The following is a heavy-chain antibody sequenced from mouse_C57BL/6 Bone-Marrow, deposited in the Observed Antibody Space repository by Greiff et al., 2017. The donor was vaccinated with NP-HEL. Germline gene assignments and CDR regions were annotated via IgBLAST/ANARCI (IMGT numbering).Heavy chain of an antibody. V-gene: IGHV14-4*01. CDR3: TADYYGSGYDFDY. J-gene: IGHJ2*01. CDR1: GFNITDDY. D-gene: IGHD1-1*01. Sequence: EVKLVESGAELVRPGASVKLSCTASGFNITDDYMHWVKQRPEQGLEWIGWIDPENGDTEYASKFQDKATITADTSSNTAYLQLSSLTSEDTAVYYCTADYYGSGYDFDYWGQGTTLTVSS. CDR2: IDPENGDT.